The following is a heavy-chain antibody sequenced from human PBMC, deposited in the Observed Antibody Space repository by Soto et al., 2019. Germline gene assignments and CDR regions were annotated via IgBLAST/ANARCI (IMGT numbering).Heavy chain of an antibody. CDR3: ARDGVSSTVYTWNYGTYFDV. CDR2: ISYDGNNK. D-gene: IGHD1-7*01. CDR1: GFTYSTYT. Sequence: PGGSLRLSCAASGFTYSTYTMHWVRQAPGKGLEWVAVISYDGNNKFYADSVKGRFTISRDSTKQTLYLQMNSLRPDDTAMYYCARDGVSSTVYTWNYGTYFDVWGPGALVTVSS. V-gene: IGHV3-30-3*01. J-gene: IGHJ4*02.